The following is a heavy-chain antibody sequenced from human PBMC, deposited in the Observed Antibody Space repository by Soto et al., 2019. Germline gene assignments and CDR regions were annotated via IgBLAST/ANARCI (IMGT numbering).Heavy chain of an antibody. Sequence: ASVKVSCKASGYTFTSYAMHWVRQAPGQRLEWMGWINAGNGNTKYSQKFQGRVTITRDTSASTAYMELSSLRSEDTAVYYCASGYSSGWYHPGLLFDPWGQGTLVTVSS. V-gene: IGHV1-3*01. CDR1: GYTFTSYA. D-gene: IGHD6-19*01. J-gene: IGHJ5*02. CDR2: INAGNGNT. CDR3: ASGYSSGWYHPGLLFDP.